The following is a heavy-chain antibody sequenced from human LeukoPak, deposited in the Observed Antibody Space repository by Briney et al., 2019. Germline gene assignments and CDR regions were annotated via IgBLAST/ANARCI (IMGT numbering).Heavy chain of an antibody. CDR2: ISSSGSTI. CDR1: GFTFSSYS. Sequence: GGSLRLSCAASGFTFSSYSMNWVRQAPGKGLEWVSYISSSGSTIYYADSVKGRFTIARDNAKNSLYLQMNSLRAEDTAVYYCAELGITMIGGVWGKGTTVTISS. V-gene: IGHV3-48*04. CDR3: AELGITMIGGV. J-gene: IGHJ6*04. D-gene: IGHD3-10*02.